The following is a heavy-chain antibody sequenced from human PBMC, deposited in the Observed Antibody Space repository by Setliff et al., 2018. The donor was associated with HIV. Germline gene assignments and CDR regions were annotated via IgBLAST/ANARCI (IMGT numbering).Heavy chain of an antibody. Sequence: ASVKVSCKASGYTFTNYAISWIRQAPGQGLEWLGWISGYKGNTNYAQKLQGRVTMTTETSTSTAYMELRSLRSDDTAVYYCTRGRISVEAAPLGWFDPWGQGTLVTVSS. D-gene: IGHD6-6*01. V-gene: IGHV1-18*01. J-gene: IGHJ5*02. CDR2: ISGYKGNT. CDR1: GYTFTNYA. CDR3: TRGRISVEAAPLGWFDP.